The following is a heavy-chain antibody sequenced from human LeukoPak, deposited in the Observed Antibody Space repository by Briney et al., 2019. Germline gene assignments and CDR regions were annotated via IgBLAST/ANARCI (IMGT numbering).Heavy chain of an antibody. D-gene: IGHD3-22*01. J-gene: IGHJ4*02. CDR2: VSSSGSYI. V-gene: IGHV3-21*01. Sequence: GGSLRLSCAASGFTFSSYSMNWVRQAPGKGLEWVSSVSSSGSYIYYADSVKGRFTISRDNAKNSLYLQMNSLRAEDTAVYYCATLPPRQYYYDSSGYHPDYWGQGTLVTVSS. CDR3: ATLPPRQYYYDSSGYHPDY. CDR1: GFTFSSYS.